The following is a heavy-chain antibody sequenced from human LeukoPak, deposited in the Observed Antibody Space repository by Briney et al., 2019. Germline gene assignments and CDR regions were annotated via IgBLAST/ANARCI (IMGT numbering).Heavy chain of an antibody. V-gene: IGHV3-23*01. Sequence: GSLRLSCAASGFTFSSYGMSWVRQAPGKGLEWVSALSGSGGSTSYADSVKGRFTISRDNSKNTLYLQMNSLRAEDTAVYYCARGKQLVLDYWGQGTLVTVSS. CDR1: GFTFSSYG. CDR2: LSGSGGST. J-gene: IGHJ4*02. CDR3: ARGKQLVLDY. D-gene: IGHD6-13*01.